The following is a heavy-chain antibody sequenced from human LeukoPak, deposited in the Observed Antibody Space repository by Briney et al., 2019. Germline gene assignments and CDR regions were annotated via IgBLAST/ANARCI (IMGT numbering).Heavy chain of an antibody. CDR1: GYTFSSYG. Sequence: GASVKVSCKASGYTFSSYGISWVRQAPGQGLEWMGWISAYNGNTNYAQKFQGRVTMTTDTSTSTAYMELRSLKSDDTAVFYCARDSLPYGDYGETFDSWGQGTLVTASS. V-gene: IGHV1-18*01. J-gene: IGHJ4*02. D-gene: IGHD4-17*01. CDR2: ISAYNGNT. CDR3: ARDSLPYGDYGETFDS.